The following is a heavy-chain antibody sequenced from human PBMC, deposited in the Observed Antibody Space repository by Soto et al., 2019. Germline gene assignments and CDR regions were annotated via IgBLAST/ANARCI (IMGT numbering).Heavy chain of an antibody. CDR1: GFTFSSYA. D-gene: IGHD3-3*01. CDR2: ISGSGGST. Sequence: GGSLRLSCAASGFTFSSYAMSWVRQAPGKGLEWVSAISGSGGSTYYADSVKGRFTISRDNSKNTLYLQMNSLRAEDTAVYYCASEYDFWSGYYTGVSDYWGQGTLVTVSS. CDR3: ASEYDFWSGYYTGVSDY. V-gene: IGHV3-23*01. J-gene: IGHJ4*02.